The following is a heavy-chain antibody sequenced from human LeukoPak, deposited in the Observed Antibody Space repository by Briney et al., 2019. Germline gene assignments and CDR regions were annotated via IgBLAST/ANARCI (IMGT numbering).Heavy chain of an antibody. CDR2: ISWNSGSI. V-gene: IGHV3-9*01. CDR1: GFTFDDYA. Sequence: GGSLRLSCTASGFTFDDYAMHWVRQAPGKGLEWVSGISWNSGSIGYADSVKGRFTISRDNAKNSLYLQMNSLRAEDTALYYCAKVPLSYYYDSSGYFAFDIWSQGTMVTVSS. CDR3: AKVPLSYYYDSSGYFAFDI. D-gene: IGHD3-22*01. J-gene: IGHJ3*02.